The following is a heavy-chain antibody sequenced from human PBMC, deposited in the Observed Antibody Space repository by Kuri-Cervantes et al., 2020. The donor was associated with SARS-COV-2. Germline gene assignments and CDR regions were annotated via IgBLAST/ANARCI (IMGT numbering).Heavy chain of an antibody. CDR2: ISGSGIST. CDR3: AKERGYGNEYVDY. D-gene: IGHD5-18*01. J-gene: IGHJ4*02. Sequence: LSLTCAASGFTFSAYAMSWVRQAPGKGLEWVSSISGSGISTDYADSVKGRFTISRDNSKNTLYLQMNSLRADETAVYYCAKERGYGNEYVDYWGQGTLVTVSS. CDR1: GFTFSAYA. V-gene: IGHV3-23*01.